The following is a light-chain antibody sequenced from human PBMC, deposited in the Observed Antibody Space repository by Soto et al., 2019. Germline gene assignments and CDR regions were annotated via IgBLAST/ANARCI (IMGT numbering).Light chain of an antibody. J-gene: IGLJ1*01. V-gene: IGLV2-14*03. Sequence: QAVVTQPASVSGSPGQSITISCTGTSSDVGAYIQVSWYQQHPGKAPKVMIYDVSSRTSGVSNRFSGSKSGNTAFLTISGLQAEDEADYYCSSYTRSSTRVFGTGTKLTVL. CDR1: SSDVGAYIQ. CDR3: SSYTRSSTRV. CDR2: DVS.